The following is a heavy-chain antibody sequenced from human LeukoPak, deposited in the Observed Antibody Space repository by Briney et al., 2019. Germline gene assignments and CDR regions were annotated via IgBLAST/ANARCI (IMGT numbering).Heavy chain of an antibody. Sequence: GASVKVSCKASGYTFTGYYMHWVRQAPGQGLEWMGWINPNSGGTNYAQKFQGRVTMTRDTSISTAYMELSRLRSDDTAVYYCARAPYDFWSGYHNDYWGQGTLVTVSA. CDR1: GYTFTGYY. D-gene: IGHD3-3*01. V-gene: IGHV1-2*02. CDR3: ARAPYDFWSGYHNDY. CDR2: INPNSGGT. J-gene: IGHJ4*02.